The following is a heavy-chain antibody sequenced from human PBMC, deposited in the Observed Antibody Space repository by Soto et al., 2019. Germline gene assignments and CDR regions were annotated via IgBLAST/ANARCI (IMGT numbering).Heavy chain of an antibody. Sequence: PGGSLRLSCAVSGFTVSTYYMSWVRQAPGKGLEWVSVIYSGGSTYYADSVMGRFTISRDSSKNTLHLQMNSLRAEDTAVYYCARTSNSRGNNYFYYGLDVWGQGTTVTVSS. D-gene: IGHD4-4*01. V-gene: IGHV3-53*01. CDR1: GFTVSTYY. CDR2: IYSGGST. J-gene: IGHJ6*02. CDR3: ARTSNSRGNNYFYYGLDV.